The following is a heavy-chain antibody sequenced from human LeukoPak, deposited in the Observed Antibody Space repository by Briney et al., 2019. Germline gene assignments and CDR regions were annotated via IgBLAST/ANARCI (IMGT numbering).Heavy chain of an antibody. CDR2: ISGSGANT. D-gene: IGHD3-10*01. J-gene: IGHJ4*02. V-gene: IGHV3-23*01. CDR3: AKGGPYYHGSGSYEGFDY. CDR1: GFTFTSYA. Sequence: PGGSLRLSCAASGFTFTSYAMGWVRQAPGKGLEWVSGISGSGANTYYADSVKGRFTISRDNFKKTLHLQMNSLRAEDTAIYHCAKGGPYYHGSGSYEGFDYWGQGTLVTVSS.